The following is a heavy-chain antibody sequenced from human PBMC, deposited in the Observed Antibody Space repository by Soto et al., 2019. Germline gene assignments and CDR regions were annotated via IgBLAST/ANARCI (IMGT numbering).Heavy chain of an antibody. CDR1: GFTFSDYY. Sequence: QVHLVESGGDLVKPGGSLRLSCAASGFTFSDYYMNWIRQAPGKGLAWVSSISSRDNTIYYADSVQGRFTISRDNAKNSLYLQMNSLRAEDTAVYYCARTYGGYPPLYYGMDVWGQGTTVTVSS. V-gene: IGHV3-11*01. CDR2: ISSRDNTI. J-gene: IGHJ6*02. D-gene: IGHD5-12*01. CDR3: ARTYGGYPPLYYGMDV.